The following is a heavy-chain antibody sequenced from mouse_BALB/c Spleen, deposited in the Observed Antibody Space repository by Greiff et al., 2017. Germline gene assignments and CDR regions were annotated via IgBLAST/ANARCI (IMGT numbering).Heavy chain of an antibody. CDR2: IDPANGNT. V-gene: IGHV14-3*02. J-gene: IGHJ2*01. Sequence: VQLKESGAELVKPGASVKLSCTASGFNIKDAYMHWVKQRPEQGLEWIGRIDPANGNTKYDPKFQGKATITADTSSNTAYLQLSSLTSEDTAVYYCARTGTYYFDYWGQGTTLTVSS. CDR1: GFNIKDAY. D-gene: IGHD4-1*01. CDR3: ARTGTYYFDY.